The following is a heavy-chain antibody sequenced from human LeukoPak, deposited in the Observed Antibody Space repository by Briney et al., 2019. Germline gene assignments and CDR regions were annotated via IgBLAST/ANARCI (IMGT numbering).Heavy chain of an antibody. CDR2: ISAYNGNT. CDR1: GYTFTSYG. CDR3: ARDLLGVAVTAPPCYMDV. D-gene: IGHD6-19*01. Sequence: ASVNVSCKASGYTFTSYGISWVRQAPGQGLEWMGWISAYNGNTNYAQKLQGRVTMTTDTSTSTAYMELRSLRSDDTAVYHCARDLLGVAVTAPPCYMDVWGKGTTVTVSS. J-gene: IGHJ6*03. V-gene: IGHV1-18*01.